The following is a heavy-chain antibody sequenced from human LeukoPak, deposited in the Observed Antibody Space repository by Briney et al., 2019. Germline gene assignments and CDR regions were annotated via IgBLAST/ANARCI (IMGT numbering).Heavy chain of an antibody. CDR3: ARDGGLNTNFDC. D-gene: IGHD2-15*01. CDR1: GFTFRNYW. J-gene: IGHJ4*02. V-gene: IGHV3-7*01. CDR2: TKPDGSAD. Sequence: PGGSLRLSCAASGFTFRNYWMGWVRQAPGKGLEGVANTKPDGSADYYADFVRGRFTTSRDNANNFLYLQMNRLRAEDTAVYYCARDGGLNTNFDCWGQGTLVTVSS.